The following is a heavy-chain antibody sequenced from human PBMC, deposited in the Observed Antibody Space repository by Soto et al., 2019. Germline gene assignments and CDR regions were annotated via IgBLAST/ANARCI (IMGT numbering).Heavy chain of an antibody. V-gene: IGHV4-59*08. CDR1: GGSISSYY. CDR2: IYYSGST. D-gene: IGHD2-15*01. Sequence: SETLSLTCTVSGGSISSYYWSWIRQPPGKGLEWIGYIYYSGSTNYNPSLKSRVTISVDTSKNQFSLKLSSVTAADTAVYYCARHGQWDCSGGSCYSGAAYMDVWGKGTTVTVSS. CDR3: ARHGQWDCSGGSCYSGAAYMDV. J-gene: IGHJ6*03.